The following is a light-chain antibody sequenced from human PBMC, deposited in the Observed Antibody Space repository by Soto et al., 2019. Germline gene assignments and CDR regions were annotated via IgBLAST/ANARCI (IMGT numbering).Light chain of an antibody. CDR1: TSDVGGYNL. CDR3: CSYASSSSYV. V-gene: IGLV2-23*01. CDR2: EGT. Sequence: QSVLTQPASVSGSPGQSITISFSGTTSDVGGYNLVSWYQQHTAKAPKLLIYEGTQRPSGVSSRFSGSKSGNTASLTISGLQAEDEADYYCCSYASSSSYVFGPGTKVTVL. J-gene: IGLJ1*01.